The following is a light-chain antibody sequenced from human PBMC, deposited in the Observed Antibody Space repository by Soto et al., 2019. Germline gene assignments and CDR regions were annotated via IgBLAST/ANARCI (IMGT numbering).Light chain of an antibody. Sequence: IPMTQSPSSMSVSXGDRVTIPCRARLGIGNVLGWYQQTPGKPPTVXXXVASNLQSGVPKRFSGSGSGTEFTLDIGSLQPEDSATYYCIQDINYPWTCGQGTKVE. CDR2: VAS. CDR3: IQDINYPWT. V-gene: IGKV1-6*01. CDR1: LGIGNV. J-gene: IGKJ1*01.